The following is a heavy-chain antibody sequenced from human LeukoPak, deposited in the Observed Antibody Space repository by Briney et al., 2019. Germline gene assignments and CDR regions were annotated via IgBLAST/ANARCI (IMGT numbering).Heavy chain of an antibody. J-gene: IGHJ6*02. D-gene: IGHD2-2*01. Sequence: ASVKVSCKASGGTFSSYAISWVRQAPGQGLEWMGGIIPIFGTANYAQKFQGRVTITADESTSTAYMELSSLSSEDTAVYYCARPTSIIPASNTYYYYYAMDLWGQGTTVTVSS. CDR1: GGTFSSYA. CDR3: ARPTSIIPASNTYYYYYAMDL. CDR2: IIPIFGTA. V-gene: IGHV1-69*13.